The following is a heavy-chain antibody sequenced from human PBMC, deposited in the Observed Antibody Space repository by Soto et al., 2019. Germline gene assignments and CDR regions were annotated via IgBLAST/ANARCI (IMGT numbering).Heavy chain of an antibody. D-gene: IGHD1-26*01. V-gene: IGHV4-31*03. J-gene: IGHJ4*02. CDR1: GGSITNNNYY. CDR2: MNYVGST. Sequence: SETLSLTCTVSGGSITNNNYYWSWIRQHPGKGLEWIGYMNYVGSTYYNPSLKSRLTLSVYTSKNQFSLKVSSVTAADTAVYYCARVPRSHGRSFMFDYWGQGALVTFSS. CDR3: ARVPRSHGRSFMFDY.